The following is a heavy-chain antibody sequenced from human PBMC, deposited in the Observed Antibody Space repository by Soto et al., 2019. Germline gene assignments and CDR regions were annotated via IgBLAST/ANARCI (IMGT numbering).Heavy chain of an antibody. J-gene: IGHJ6*02. CDR2: INHSGST. D-gene: IGHD1-26*01. Sequence: PSETLSLTCAVYGGSFSGYYWSWIRQPPGKGLEWIGEINHSGSTNYNPSLKSRVTISVDTSKNQFSLKLSSVTAADTAVYYCARGGSRSGSYYTYYYYGMDVWGQGTTVTSP. CDR1: GGSFSGYY. CDR3: ARGGSRSGSYYTYYYYGMDV. V-gene: IGHV4-34*01.